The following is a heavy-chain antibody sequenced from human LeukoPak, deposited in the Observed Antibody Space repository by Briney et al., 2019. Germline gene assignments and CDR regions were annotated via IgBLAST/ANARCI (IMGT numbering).Heavy chain of an antibody. CDR2: IYYSGST. CDR1: GYSISSSSYY. CDR3: VHVWGSYRQYYFDY. D-gene: IGHD3-16*02. J-gene: IGHJ4*02. Sequence: SETLSLTCTVSGYSISSSSYYWGWIRQPPGKGLEWIGSIYYSGSTYYNPSLKSRITISVDTSKNRFSLKLSSVTAADTAVYYCVHVWGSYRQYYFDYWGQGTLVTVSS. V-gene: IGHV4-39*07.